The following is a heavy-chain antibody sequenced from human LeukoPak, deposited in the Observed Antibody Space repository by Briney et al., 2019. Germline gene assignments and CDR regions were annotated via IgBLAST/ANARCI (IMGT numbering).Heavy chain of an antibody. D-gene: IGHD7-27*01. V-gene: IGHV4-39*02. CDR3: ASNWGGDEYYFDY. J-gene: IGHJ4*02. CDR2: ISYSGST. Sequence: SETLSLTCSVSGGSFSSSSYYWGWIRQPPGKGLEWIGSISYSGSTFYNPSLKSRVTISVDTSKNHFSLRLSSVTAADTAVYYCASNWGGDEYYFDYWGQGSLVTVSS. CDR1: GGSFSSSSYY.